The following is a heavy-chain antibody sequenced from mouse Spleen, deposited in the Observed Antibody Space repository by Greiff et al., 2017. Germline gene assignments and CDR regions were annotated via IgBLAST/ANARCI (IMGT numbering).Heavy chain of an antibody. CDR2: IYPGDGDT. J-gene: IGHJ4*01. Sequence: VQLQESGPELVKPGASVKISCKASGYAFSSSWMNWVKQRPGKGLEWIGRIYPGDGDTNYNGKFKGKATLTADKSSSTAYMQLSSLTSEDSAVYFCARSRESYYYAMDYWGQGTSVTVSS. V-gene: IGHV1-82*01. CDR1: GYAFSSSW. CDR3: ARSRESYYYAMDY.